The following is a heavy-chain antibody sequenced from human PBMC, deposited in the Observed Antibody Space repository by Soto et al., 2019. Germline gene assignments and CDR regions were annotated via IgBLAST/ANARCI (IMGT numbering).Heavy chain of an antibody. J-gene: IGHJ6*02. CDR2: IWYDGNTK. V-gene: IGHV3-33*01. Sequence: LRLSCTASGFTFNSYGFNWVRQAPGKGLEWVAVIWYDGNTKYYADSVKGRFTISRDNLRSTVYLQMNSLTAEDTAVYYCARPLVAPVAGPYYYGMDVWGQGTTVTVSS. CDR3: ARPLVAPVAGPYYYGMDV. D-gene: IGHD6-19*01. CDR1: GFTFNSYG.